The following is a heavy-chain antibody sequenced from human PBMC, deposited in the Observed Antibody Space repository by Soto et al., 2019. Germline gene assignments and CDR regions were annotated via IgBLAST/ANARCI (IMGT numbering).Heavy chain of an antibody. J-gene: IGHJ4*02. Sequence: SETLSLTCTVSGGSISSSSYYWGWIRQPPGKGLEWIGSIYYSGSTYYNPSLKSRVTISVDTSKNQFSLKLSSVTAADTAVYYCARHLLEYSSSRHSYYFDYWGQGTLVTVSS. V-gene: IGHV4-39*01. CDR3: ARHLLEYSSSRHSYYFDY. CDR1: GGSISSSSYY. D-gene: IGHD6-6*01. CDR2: IYYSGST.